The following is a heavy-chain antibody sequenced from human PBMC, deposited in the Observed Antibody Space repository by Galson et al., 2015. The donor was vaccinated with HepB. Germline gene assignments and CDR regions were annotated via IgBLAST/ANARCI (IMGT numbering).Heavy chain of an antibody. CDR1: GYTFTSYA. V-gene: IGHV1-3*01. J-gene: IGHJ4*02. CDR3: ARGGPREGHFDY. D-gene: IGHD1-26*01. CDR2: INAGNGNT. Sequence: SVKVSCKASGYTFTSYAMHWVRQAPGQRLEWMGWINAGNGNTKYSQKFQGRVTITRDTSASTAYMELSSLRSEDTAVYYCARGGPREGHFDYWGQGTLVTVSS.